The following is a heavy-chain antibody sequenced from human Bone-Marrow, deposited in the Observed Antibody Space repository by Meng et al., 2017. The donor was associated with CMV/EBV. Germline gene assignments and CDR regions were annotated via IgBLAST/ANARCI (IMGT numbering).Heavy chain of an antibody. V-gene: IGHV1-2*02. J-gene: IGHJ4*02. CDR2: INPNSGGT. CDR3: AGVYHSNSDY. D-gene: IGHD6-13*01. Sequence: ASVKVSCKASGYTFTGYYMHWVRQAPGQGLEWMGWINPNSGGTNYAQKFQGRVTMTRDTSISTAYMERSRLRSDDTYVYYCAGVYHSNSDYWGQGTLVTVSS. CDR1: GYTFTGYY.